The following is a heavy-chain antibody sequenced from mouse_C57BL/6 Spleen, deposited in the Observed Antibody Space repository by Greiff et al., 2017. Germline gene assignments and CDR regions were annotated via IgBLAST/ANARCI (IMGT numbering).Heavy chain of an antibody. CDR2: INPGSGGT. D-gene: IGHD1-1*01. CDR3: AGCDGSSPFYAMDY. J-gene: IGHJ4*01. V-gene: IGHV1-54*01. Sequence: QVHVKPSGAELVRPGTSVKVSCKASGYAFTNYLIEWVKQRPGQGLEWIGVINPGSGGTNYNEKFKGKATLTADKSSSTAYMQLSSLTSEDSAVYFCAGCDGSSPFYAMDYRGQGTSVTVSS. CDR1: GYAFTNYL.